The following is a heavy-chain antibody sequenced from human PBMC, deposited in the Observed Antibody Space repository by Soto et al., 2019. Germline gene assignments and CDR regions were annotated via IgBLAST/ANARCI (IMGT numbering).Heavy chain of an antibody. D-gene: IGHD2-15*01. V-gene: IGHV3-72*01. CDR1: GFTFSDHY. CDR3: VRVPFVASAPPPRGWIHP. Sequence: GGSLRLSCAASGFTFSDHYMDWVRQAPGKGLEWVGRIRNKANNYATEYDASVRGRFTISRDDSKNSLYLQMNSLETEDTAVYYCVRVPFVASAPPPRGWIHPPGQATLVSVSS. CDR2: IRNKANNYAT. J-gene: IGHJ5*02.